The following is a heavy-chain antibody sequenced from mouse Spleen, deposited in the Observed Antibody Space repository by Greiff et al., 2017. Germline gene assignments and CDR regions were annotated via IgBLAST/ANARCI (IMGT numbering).Heavy chain of an antibody. D-gene: IGHD4-1*02. CDR1: GYTFTSYW. CDR3: ARPTGTGAMDY. Sequence: QVQLKQPGAELVKPGASVKLSCKASGYTFTSYWMQWVKQRPGQGLEWIGEIDPSDSYTNYNQKFKGKATLTVDTSSSTAYMQLSSLTSEDSAVYYCARPTGTGAMDYWGQGTSVTVSS. CDR2: IDPSDSYT. V-gene: IGHV1-50*01. J-gene: IGHJ4*01.